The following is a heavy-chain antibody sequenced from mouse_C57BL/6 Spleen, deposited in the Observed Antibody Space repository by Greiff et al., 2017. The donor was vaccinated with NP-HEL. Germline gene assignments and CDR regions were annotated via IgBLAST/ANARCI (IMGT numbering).Heavy chain of an antibody. D-gene: IGHD3-2*02. V-gene: IGHV1-64*01. Sequence: VQLQQPGAELVKPGASVKLSCKASGYTFTSYWMHWVKQRPGQGLEWIGMIHPNSGSTNYNEKFKSKATLTVDKSSSTAYMQLSSLTSEDSAVYYCARSDSSGLFAYWGQGTLVTVSA. CDR3: ARSDSSGLFAY. J-gene: IGHJ3*01. CDR1: GYTFTSYW. CDR2: IHPNSGST.